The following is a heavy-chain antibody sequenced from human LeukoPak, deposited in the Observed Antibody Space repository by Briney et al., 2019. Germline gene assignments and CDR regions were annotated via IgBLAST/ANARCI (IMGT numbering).Heavy chain of an antibody. Sequence: PGGSLRLSCAASGFTFSDYYMSWIRQAPGKGLEWVSYISSSDSTIYYADSVKGRFTISRDNAKNSLYLQMNSLRAEDTAVYYCARVLRYCSGGNCYSGGLGYMDVWGKGTTVTISS. V-gene: IGHV3-11*01. CDR2: ISSSDSTI. J-gene: IGHJ6*03. CDR1: GFTFSDYY. CDR3: ARVLRYCSGGNCYSGGLGYMDV. D-gene: IGHD2-15*01.